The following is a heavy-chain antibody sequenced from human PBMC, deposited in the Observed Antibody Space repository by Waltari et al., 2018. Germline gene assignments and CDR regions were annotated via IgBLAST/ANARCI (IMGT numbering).Heavy chain of an antibody. CDR1: GGTFSSYT. CDR2: IIPILGIA. V-gene: IGHV1-69*08. D-gene: IGHD3-10*01. J-gene: IGHJ6*02. CDR3: ARDHGSGSYYPYYYYYGMDV. Sequence: QVQLVQSGAEVKKPGSSVKVSCKASGGTFSSYTISWVRQAPGQGLGWMGRIIPILGIANYAQKFQGRVTITADKSTSTAYMELSSLRSEDTAVYYCARDHGSGSYYPYYYYYGMDVWGQGTTVTVSS.